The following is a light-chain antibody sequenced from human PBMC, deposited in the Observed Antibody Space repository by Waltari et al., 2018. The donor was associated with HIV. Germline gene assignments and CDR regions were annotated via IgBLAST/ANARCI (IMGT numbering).Light chain of an antibody. CDR3: SAYADSDTPVV. CDR2: DVT. CDR1: SSDVGAYNY. Sequence: QSALAQPPSASGSAGQSVTISCTRTSSDVGAYNYVSWYQQHPGKSPKLLIYDVTKRPSGVPDRFSGSKSGNTASLTVSGLQGEDEADYYCSAYADSDTPVVFGGGTKLTVL. J-gene: IGLJ2*01. V-gene: IGLV2-8*01.